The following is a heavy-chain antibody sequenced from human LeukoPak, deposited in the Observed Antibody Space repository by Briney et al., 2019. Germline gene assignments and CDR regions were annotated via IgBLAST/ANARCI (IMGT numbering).Heavy chain of an antibody. CDR2: IRTKAYGGTT. D-gene: IGHD3-10*01. CDR3: GRSFTMVRPPIGH. V-gene: IGHV3-49*03. CDR1: GFTFGDFG. Sequence: PGRSLRLSCTASGFTFGDFGMSWFRQAPGKGLEWVSFIRTKAYGGTTEYAASVKGRFTISREDSKNIAYLQMNSLKTEDTAVYYCGRSFTMVRPPIGHWGQGTLVTVSS. J-gene: IGHJ4*02.